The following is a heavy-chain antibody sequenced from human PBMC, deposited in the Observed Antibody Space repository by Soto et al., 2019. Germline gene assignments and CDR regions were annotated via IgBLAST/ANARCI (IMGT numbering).Heavy chain of an antibody. CDR2: ISAYNGNT. CDR1: GYTFTSYG. CDR3: ARDIAVAGTFYYYYGIDV. V-gene: IGHV1-18*04. D-gene: IGHD6-19*01. Sequence: GASVKVSCKASGYTFTSYGISWVRQAPGQGLEWMGGISAYNGNTNYAQKLQGRVTMTTDTSTSTAYMELRSLRSDDTAVYYSARDIAVAGTFYYYYGIDVWGQGTTVTVSS. J-gene: IGHJ6*02.